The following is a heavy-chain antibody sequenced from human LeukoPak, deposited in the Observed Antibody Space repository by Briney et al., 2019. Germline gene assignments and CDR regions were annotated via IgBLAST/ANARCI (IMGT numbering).Heavy chain of an antibody. CDR2: ISWNSGNI. CDR1: GFTFDDYA. V-gene: IGHV3-9*01. CDR3: AKINGDGLDY. D-gene: IGHD2-8*01. Sequence: SLRLSCAASGFTFDDYAMHWVRQAPGKGLERVSGISWNSGNIGYADSVKGRFTISRDNAKNSLYLQMNSLRAEDTALYYCAKINGDGLDYWGQGTLVTVSS. J-gene: IGHJ4*02.